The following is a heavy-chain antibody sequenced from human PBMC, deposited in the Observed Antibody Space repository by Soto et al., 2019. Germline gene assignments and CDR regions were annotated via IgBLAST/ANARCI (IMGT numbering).Heavy chain of an antibody. J-gene: IGHJ4*02. V-gene: IGHV3-30*03. CDR2: ISYDGSNK. Sequence: PGWSLRLSCAASGFTFSSYGMHWVRQAPGKGLEWVAVISYDGSNKYYADSVKGRFTISRDSSKNTLYLQMNSLRAADTDVYYCGRCTSTSCHLGSDYWGQGTMVSVSS. CDR1: GFTFSSYG. CDR3: GRCTSTSCHLGSDY. D-gene: IGHD2-2*01.